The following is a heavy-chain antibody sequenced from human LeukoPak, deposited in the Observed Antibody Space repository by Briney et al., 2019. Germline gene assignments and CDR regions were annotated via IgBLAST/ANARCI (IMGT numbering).Heavy chain of an antibody. Sequence: PGRSLRLSCAPSGFTFYEYAMRWVRHGPGKGLEWVSGISWNSNSKVYADSVNRRFTISRDNANHSLYLQMNSLRAEDTAFYYCAKDLTPAGWYFHLWGRGTLVTVSS. D-gene: IGHD3-9*01. CDR1: GFTFYEYA. J-gene: IGHJ2*01. V-gene: IGHV3-9*01. CDR3: AKDLTPAGWYFHL. CDR2: ISWNSNSK.